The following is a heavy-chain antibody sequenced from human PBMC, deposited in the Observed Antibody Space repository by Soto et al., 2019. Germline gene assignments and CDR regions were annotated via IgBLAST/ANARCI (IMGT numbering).Heavy chain of an antibody. Sequence: EVQLVESGGGLVKPGGSLRLSCAASGFTFSSYSMNWVRQAPGKGLEWVSSISSSSSYIYYADSVKGRFTISRDNAKNSLYLQMNSLRAEDTAVYYCARDLPHSSSPFDYWGQGTLVTVSS. CDR3: ARDLPHSSSPFDY. V-gene: IGHV3-21*01. CDR1: GFTFSSYS. CDR2: ISSSSSYI. D-gene: IGHD6-13*01. J-gene: IGHJ4*02.